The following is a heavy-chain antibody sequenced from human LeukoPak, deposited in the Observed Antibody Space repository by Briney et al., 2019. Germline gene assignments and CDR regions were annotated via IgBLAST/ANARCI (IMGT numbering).Heavy chain of an antibody. J-gene: IGHJ4*02. D-gene: IGHD5-24*01. CDR2: IIPIFGTA. Sequence: SVKVSCKASGGTFSSYAISWVRQAPGQGLEWMGGIIPIFGTANYAQKFQDRVTITADESTSTAYMELSSLRSEDAAVYYCARMGGPGYNFDYWGQGTLVTVSS. CDR1: GGTFSSYA. V-gene: IGHV1-69*13. CDR3: ARMGGPGYNFDY.